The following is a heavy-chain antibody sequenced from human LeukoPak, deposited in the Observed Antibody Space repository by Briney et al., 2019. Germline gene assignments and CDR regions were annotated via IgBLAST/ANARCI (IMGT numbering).Heavy chain of an antibody. J-gene: IGHJ6*02. CDR2: FDPADGET. CDR3: ANLLLEIAVESGVHGRDV. D-gene: IGHD2-2*01. CDR1: GYTLTELS. V-gene: IGHV1-24*01. Sequence: ASVKVSCKVSGYTLTELSMHWVRQAPGKGLEWMGGFDPADGETIYAQKFQGRVSMTEDTSTDTAYMELSSLRSEDTAVYYCANLLLEIAVESGVHGRDVWGQGTTVTVSS.